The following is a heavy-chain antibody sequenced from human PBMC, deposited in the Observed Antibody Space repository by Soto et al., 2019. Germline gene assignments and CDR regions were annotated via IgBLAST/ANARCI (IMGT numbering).Heavy chain of an antibody. V-gene: IGHV4-34*01. D-gene: IGHD3-10*01. CDR3: ATGRGVRGVIITTYYYYGLDV. CDR2: INHSGST. J-gene: IGHJ6*02. Sequence: SETRSRTWAVYGGSFSCYYWSWIRQPPGKGLEWIGEINHSGSTNYNPSLKSRVTISVDTSKNQFSLKLSSVSAADTAVYYCATGRGVRGVIITTYYYYGLDVWGQGTTVTVSS. CDR1: GGSFSCYY.